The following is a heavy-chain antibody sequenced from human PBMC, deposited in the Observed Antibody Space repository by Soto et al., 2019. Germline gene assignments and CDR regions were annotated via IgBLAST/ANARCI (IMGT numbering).Heavy chain of an antibody. CDR1: GFTFSSFA. V-gene: IGHV3-30-3*01. D-gene: IGHD3-3*01. CDR3: ARPRGFGVIINFFDY. J-gene: IGHJ4*02. Sequence: GGSLRLSCAASGFTFSSFAMHWVRQAPGKGLEWVAVMSYDGSNKYYADSVKGRFTISRDNSKNTVYLQMNSLRAEDTAVYYCARPRGFGVIINFFDYWGQGTLVTVSS. CDR2: MSYDGSNK.